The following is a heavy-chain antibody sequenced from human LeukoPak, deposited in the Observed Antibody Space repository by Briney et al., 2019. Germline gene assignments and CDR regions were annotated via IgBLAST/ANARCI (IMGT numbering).Heavy chain of an antibody. D-gene: IGHD2-21*02. V-gene: IGHV5-51*01. CDR2: IYPGDSDT. CDR1: GYSFTSYW. CDR3: ARRTVAYCGGDCYSTPFDY. Sequence: GESLKISCKSSGYSFTSYWIGWVRQMPGKGLEGMGIIYPGDSDTRYSPSFPGQVTISADKSISTAYLQWSSLKASDTAMYYCARRTVAYCGGDCYSTPFDYWGQGALVTVSS. J-gene: IGHJ4*02.